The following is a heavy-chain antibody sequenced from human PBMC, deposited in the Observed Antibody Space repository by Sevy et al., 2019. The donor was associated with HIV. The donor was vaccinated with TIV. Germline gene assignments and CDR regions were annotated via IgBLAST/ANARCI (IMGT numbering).Heavy chain of an antibody. V-gene: IGHV3-33*01. D-gene: IGHD3-10*01. J-gene: IGHJ4*02. CDR1: GFTFSSYG. Sequence: GGSLRLSCAASGFTFSSYGMHWVRQAPGKGLEWVAVIWNDRSNKYYADSVKGRFTISRDNSKNTLYLQMNSLRPEDTAIYYCARDGGGDYFDYWGQGTLVTVSS. CDR3: ARDGGGDYFDY. CDR2: IWNDRSNK.